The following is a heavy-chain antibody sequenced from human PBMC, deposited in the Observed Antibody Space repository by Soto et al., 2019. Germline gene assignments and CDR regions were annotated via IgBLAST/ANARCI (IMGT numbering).Heavy chain of an antibody. Sequence: PSETLSLTCTVSGGSISSSTYYWGWIHQPPGKGLEWIGSVYYTGKTYYNPSLKSRVTISVDTSKNQFSLKLSSVTASDTAVYYCARQGCGGDCYPDYWGQGTLVTVSS. CDR3: ARQGCGGDCYPDY. D-gene: IGHD2-21*02. CDR2: VYYTGKT. J-gene: IGHJ4*02. V-gene: IGHV4-39*01. CDR1: GGSISSSTYY.